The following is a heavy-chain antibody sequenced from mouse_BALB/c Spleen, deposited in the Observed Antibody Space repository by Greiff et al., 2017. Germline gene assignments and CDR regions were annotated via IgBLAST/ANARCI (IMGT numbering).Heavy chain of an antibody. Sequence: EVQLHQSGTVLARPGASVKMSCKASGYSFTSYWMHWVKQRPGQGLEWIGAIYPGNSDTSYNQKFKGKAKLTAVTSASTAYMELSSLTNEDSAVYYCSRSTMITGYFDYWGQGTTLTVSS. D-gene: IGHD2-4*01. V-gene: IGHV1-5*01. CDR3: SRSTMITGYFDY. J-gene: IGHJ2*01. CDR2: IYPGNSDT. CDR1: GYSFTSYW.